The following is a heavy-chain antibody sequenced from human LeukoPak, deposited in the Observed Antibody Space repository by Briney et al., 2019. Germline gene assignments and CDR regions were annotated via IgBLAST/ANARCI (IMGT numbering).Heavy chain of an antibody. CDR1: GFTFSRHW. D-gene: IGHD6-19*01. J-gene: IGHJ4*02. CDR3: STKQWLAPPPDS. CDR2: INTDGTVT. Sequence: PGGSLRHSCAASGFTFSRHWMLWLPHAPGKGLESVSRINTDGTVTTYAGSVKGRFTVSRDNADNTMFLQMNSVRDEDTAVYYCSTKQWLAPPPDSWGQGTPVTVSS. V-gene: IGHV3-74*01.